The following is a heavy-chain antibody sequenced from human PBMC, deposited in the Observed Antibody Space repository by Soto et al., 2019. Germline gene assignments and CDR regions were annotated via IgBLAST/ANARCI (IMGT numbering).Heavy chain of an antibody. D-gene: IGHD5-18*01. V-gene: IGHV3-23*01. Sequence: PGGSLRLSCAASGFTFSSYAMSWVRQAPGKGLEWVSAISGSGGSTYYADSVKGRFTISRDNSKNTLYLQMSSLRAEDTAVYYCARDLVGDTAMDNFDYWGQGTLVTVSS. CDR2: ISGSGGST. J-gene: IGHJ4*02. CDR1: GFTFSSYA. CDR3: ARDLVGDTAMDNFDY.